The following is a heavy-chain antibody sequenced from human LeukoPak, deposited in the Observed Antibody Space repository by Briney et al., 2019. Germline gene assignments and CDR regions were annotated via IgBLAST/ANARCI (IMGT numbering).Heavy chain of an antibody. J-gene: IGHJ5*02. V-gene: IGHV3-23*01. CDR1: GFTFSSYA. CDR2: ISGSGGST. D-gene: IGHD3-9*01. Sequence: GGSLRLSCAASGFTFSSYAMSWVRQAPGKGLEWVSAISGSGGSTYYADSVKGRFTISRDNSKNTLYLQMNSLRAEDTAVYYCVREGTTGYSRDAFDPWGRGTLVTVSS. CDR3: VREGTTGYSRDAFDP.